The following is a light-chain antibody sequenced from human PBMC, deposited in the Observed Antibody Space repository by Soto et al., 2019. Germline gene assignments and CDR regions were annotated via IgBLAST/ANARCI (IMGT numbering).Light chain of an antibody. Sequence: DIQMPQSPSTLSASVGDTVPVTCRASQSVSGWLAWYQQKPGEAPKLLIYDASALPRGVPSRFSGGGSGTKFTLTIASLQPDEFATYYCQQYETFSGTVGPGTKVDIK. V-gene: IGKV1-5*01. CDR1: QSVSGW. CDR2: DAS. CDR3: QQYETFSGT. J-gene: IGKJ1*01.